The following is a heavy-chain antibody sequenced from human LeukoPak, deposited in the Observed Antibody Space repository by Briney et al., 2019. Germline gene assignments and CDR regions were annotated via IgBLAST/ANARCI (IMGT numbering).Heavy chain of an antibody. CDR2: IWYDGSNK. D-gene: IGHD3-9*01. Sequence: PGRSLRLSCAASGFTFSSYGMHWVRQAPGKGLEWVAVIWYDGSNKYYADSVKGRFTISRDNSKNTLYLQMNSLRAVDTAVYYCARDRVLRYFDWSLYFDYWGQGTLVTVSS. CDR3: ARDRVLRYFDWSLYFDY. J-gene: IGHJ4*02. CDR1: GFTFSSYG. V-gene: IGHV3-33*01.